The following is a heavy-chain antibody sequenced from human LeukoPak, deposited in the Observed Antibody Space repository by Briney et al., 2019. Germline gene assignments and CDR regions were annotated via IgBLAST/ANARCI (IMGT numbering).Heavy chain of an antibody. CDR2: ISSSSSYI. Sequence: SXNWVRQAPGKGLEWVSSISSSSSYIYYADSVKGRFTISRDNAKNSLYLQMNSLRAEDTAVYYCARGSRFDYWGQGTLVTVSS. CDR1: S. CDR3: ARGSRFDY. V-gene: IGHV3-21*01. J-gene: IGHJ4*02.